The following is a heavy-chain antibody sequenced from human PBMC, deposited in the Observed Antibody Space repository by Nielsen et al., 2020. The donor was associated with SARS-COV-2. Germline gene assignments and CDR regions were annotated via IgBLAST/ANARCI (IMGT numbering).Heavy chain of an antibody. CDR2: IKQDGSDK. CDR1: GFIFSNYW. Sequence: GGSLRLSCAASGFIFSNYWISWVRQAPGKGLEWVANIKQDGSDKYYVQSVKGRFTISRDNAKNSLYLQMNSLKAEDTAVYYCASFPVAAPGKQDYWGQGTLVTVSS. D-gene: IGHD6-13*01. J-gene: IGHJ4*02. V-gene: IGHV3-7*01. CDR3: ASFPVAAPGKQDY.